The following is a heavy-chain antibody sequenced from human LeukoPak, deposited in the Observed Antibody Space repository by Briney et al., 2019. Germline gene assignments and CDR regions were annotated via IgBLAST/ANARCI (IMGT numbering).Heavy chain of an antibody. CDR3: ARSPQQLVPFDY. V-gene: IGHV1-18*04. Sequence: ASVKVSCKASGYTFTSYGISWVRQAPGQGLEWMGWISAHNGNTNYAQKLQGRVTMTTDTSTSTAYMELRSLRSDDTAVYYCARSPQQLVPFDYWGQGTLVTVSS. CDR1: GYTFTSYG. CDR2: ISAHNGNT. J-gene: IGHJ4*02. D-gene: IGHD6-13*01.